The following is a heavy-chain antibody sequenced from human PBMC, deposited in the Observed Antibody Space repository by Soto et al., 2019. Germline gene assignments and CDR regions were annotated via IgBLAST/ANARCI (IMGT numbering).Heavy chain of an antibody. V-gene: IGHV1-46*01. Sequence: ASVKVSCKASGYTFTSYYMHWVRQAPGQGLEWMGIINPSGGSTSYAQKFQGRVTMTRDTSTSTVYMELSSLRSEDTAVYYCARVYITIFGVATGDPYGMDVWGQGTTVTVSS. D-gene: IGHD3-3*01. J-gene: IGHJ6*02. CDR3: ARVYITIFGVATGDPYGMDV. CDR2: INPSGGST. CDR1: GYTFTSYY.